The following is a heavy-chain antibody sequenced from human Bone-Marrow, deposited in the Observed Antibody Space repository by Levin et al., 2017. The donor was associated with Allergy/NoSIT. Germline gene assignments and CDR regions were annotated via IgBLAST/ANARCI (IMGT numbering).Heavy chain of an antibody. J-gene: IGHJ6*02. CDR3: VRGTYYYHSMDI. D-gene: IGHD3-10*01. CDR2: IGPAGDT. V-gene: IGHV3-13*01. Sequence: LSLTCAASGFTFGSYDMHWVRQVVGRGLEWVSTIGPAGDTYYPDSVKGRFTISRENAKNSLYLQMNSLRAGDTAVYYCVRGTYYYHSMDIWGQGTTVTVSS. CDR1: GFTFGSYD.